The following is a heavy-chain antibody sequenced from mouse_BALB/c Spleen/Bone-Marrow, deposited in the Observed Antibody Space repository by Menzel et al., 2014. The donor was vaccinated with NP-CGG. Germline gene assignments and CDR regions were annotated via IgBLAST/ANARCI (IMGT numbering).Heavy chain of an antibody. CDR1: DYTFTSYY. CDR3: TRGDDYDEEFAY. J-gene: IGHJ3*01. V-gene: IGHV1S81*02. D-gene: IGHD2-4*01. Sequence: QVQLQQSGAELVKPGASVKLSCKASDYTFTSYYMYWVKQRPGQGLEWIGGINPSNGGTNFNEKFKSKATLTVDKSSSTAYMQLSSLTSEDSAVYYCTRGDDYDEEFAYWGQGTLVTVSA. CDR2: INPSNGGT.